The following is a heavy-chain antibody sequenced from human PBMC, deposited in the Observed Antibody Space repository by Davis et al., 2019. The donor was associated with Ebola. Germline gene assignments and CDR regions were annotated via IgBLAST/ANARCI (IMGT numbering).Heavy chain of an antibody. D-gene: IGHD3-22*01. J-gene: IGHJ6*02. CDR3: AKGMSYDSSGYPLYGMDV. V-gene: IGHV3-23*01. CDR2: IIGSGGRS. CDR1: GFTFSSYA. Sequence: PGGSLRLSCAASGFTFSSYAMSWVRQAPGKGLEWISGIIGSGGRSDHADSVKGRFTISRDNSKNTLYLQMNSLRAEDTAVYYCAKGMSYDSSGYPLYGMDVWGQGTTVTVSS.